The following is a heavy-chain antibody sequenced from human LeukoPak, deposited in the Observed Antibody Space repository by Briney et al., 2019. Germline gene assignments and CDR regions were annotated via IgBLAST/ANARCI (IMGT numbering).Heavy chain of an antibody. CDR3: ARDRTGALFFDY. D-gene: IGHD2-8*02. CDR2: INPNSGGT. J-gene: IGHJ4*02. V-gene: IGHV1-2*06. Sequence: EASVKVSCKASGYAFTDYFMHWVRQAPGQGLEWMGRINPNSGGTHYAQKFQGRVTMTRDTSISTAYMELSGLRSDDTAVYYCARDRTGALFFDYWGQGTLVTVSS. CDR1: GYAFTDYF.